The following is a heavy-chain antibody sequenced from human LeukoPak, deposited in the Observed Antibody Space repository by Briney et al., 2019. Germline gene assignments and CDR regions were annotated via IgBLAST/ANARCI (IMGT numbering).Heavy chain of an antibody. V-gene: IGHV3-23*01. CDR2: ISGSGGST. CDR3: ARGTKRWLQLTEEREVDY. CDR1: GFTFSSYA. D-gene: IGHD5-24*01. J-gene: IGHJ4*02. Sequence: PGGSLRLSCAASGFTFSSYAMSWVRQAPGKGLEWVSAISGSGGSTYYADSVKGRFTISRDNSKNTLYLQMNSLRAEDTAVYYCARGTKRWLQLTEEREVDYWGQGTLVTVSS.